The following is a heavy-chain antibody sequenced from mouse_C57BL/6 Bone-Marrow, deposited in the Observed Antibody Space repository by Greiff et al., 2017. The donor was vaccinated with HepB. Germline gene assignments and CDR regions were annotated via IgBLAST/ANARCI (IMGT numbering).Heavy chain of an antibody. CDR3: ARNVHGSSLYYFDY. Sequence: VQLQQSGPGLVQPSQSLSITCTVSGFSLTSYGVHWVRQSPGKGLEWLGVIWSGGSTDYNAAFISRLSISKDNSKSQVFFKMNSLQADDTAIYYCARNVHGSSLYYFDYWGQGTTLTVSS. J-gene: IGHJ2*01. CDR2: IWSGGST. CDR1: GFSLTSYG. V-gene: IGHV2-2*01. D-gene: IGHD1-1*01.